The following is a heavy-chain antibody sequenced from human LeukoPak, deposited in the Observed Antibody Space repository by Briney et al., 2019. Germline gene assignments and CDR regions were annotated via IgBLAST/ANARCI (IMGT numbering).Heavy chain of an antibody. CDR3: ARGSITMVRVVIIAKGYYFDY. CDR2: IYYSGST. J-gene: IGHJ4*02. V-gene: IGHV4-30-4*08. D-gene: IGHD3-10*01. Sequence: PSETLSLTCTVSGGSISSGDYYCSWIRQPPAKGLAWIGYIYYSGSTYYNPSLKSRVTISVGTSKNQFSLKLSSVTAADTAVYYCARGSITMVRVVIIAKGYYFDYWGLGTLVTVSS. CDR1: GGSISSGDYY.